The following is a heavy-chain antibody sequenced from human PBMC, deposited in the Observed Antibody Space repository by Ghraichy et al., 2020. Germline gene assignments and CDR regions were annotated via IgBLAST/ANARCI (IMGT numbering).Heavy chain of an antibody. CDR1: GGSFSEYY. CDR2: VSRGGSA. V-gene: IGHV4-34*01. Sequence: SQTLSLTCAVYGGSFSEYYWSWIRQPLGKGLEWIADVSRGGSANYNPSLQSRVTISIDTSKNQVSLRLNSVTAADTAVYYCAREGIWPYSRSWYRGFDVWGQGSLVTVSS. CDR3: AREGIWPYSRSWYRGFDV. D-gene: IGHD6-13*01. J-gene: IGHJ3*01.